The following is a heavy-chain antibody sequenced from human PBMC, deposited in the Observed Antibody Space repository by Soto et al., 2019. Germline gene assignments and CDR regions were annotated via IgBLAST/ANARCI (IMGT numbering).Heavy chain of an antibody. Sequence: VASVKVSCKVSGYTLTELSMHWVRQAPGKGLEWMGGFDPEDGETIYAQKFQGRVTMTEDTSTDTAYMELSSLRSEDTAVYYCATTSGSYFAFDIWGQGTMVTVSS. CDR2: FDPEDGET. CDR3: ATTSGSYFAFDI. V-gene: IGHV1-24*01. CDR1: GYTLTELS. D-gene: IGHD1-26*01. J-gene: IGHJ3*02.